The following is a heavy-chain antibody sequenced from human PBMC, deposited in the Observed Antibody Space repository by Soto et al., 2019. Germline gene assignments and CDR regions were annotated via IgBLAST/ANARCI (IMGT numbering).Heavy chain of an antibody. CDR2: INHSGST. D-gene: IGHD3-9*01. Sequence: QVQLQQWGAGLLKPSETLSLTCAVYGGSFSGYYWSWIRQPPVKGLEWIGEINHSGSTNYNPSLKSRVTISVDTSKNQFSLKLSSVTAADTAVYYCATRRWRYFASLDYWGQGTLVTVSS. V-gene: IGHV4-34*01. CDR3: ATRRWRYFASLDY. J-gene: IGHJ4*02. CDR1: GGSFSGYY.